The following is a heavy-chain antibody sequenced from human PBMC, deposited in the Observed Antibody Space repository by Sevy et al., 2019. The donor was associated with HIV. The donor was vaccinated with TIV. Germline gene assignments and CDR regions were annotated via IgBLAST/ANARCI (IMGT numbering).Heavy chain of an antibody. CDR1: GFTFSSYS. CDR3: ARTGPPGYYYDSSGSDY. V-gene: IGHV3-48*01. D-gene: IGHD3-22*01. Sequence: GGSLRLSCAASGFTFSSYSMNGVRQAPWKGLEWVSYISSSSSTIYYADSVKGRFTISRDNAKNSLYLQMNSLRAEDTAVYYCARTGPPGYYYDSSGSDYWGQGTLVTVSS. J-gene: IGHJ4*02. CDR2: ISSSSSTI.